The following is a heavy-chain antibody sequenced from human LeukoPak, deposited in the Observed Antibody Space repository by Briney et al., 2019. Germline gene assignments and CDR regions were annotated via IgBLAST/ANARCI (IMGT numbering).Heavy chain of an antibody. CDR2: ISSSSSTI. J-gene: IGHJ6*03. CDR1: GFIFNNYE. D-gene: IGHD1-14*01. CDR3: ARDARPYSNLYYYYMDV. Sequence: GGSLRLSCAASGFIFNNYEMNWVRQAPGKGLEWVSYISSSSSTIYYADSVKGRFTISRDNAKNSLYLQMNSLRAEDTAVYYCARDARPYSNLYYYYMDVWGKGTTVTISS. V-gene: IGHV3-48*01.